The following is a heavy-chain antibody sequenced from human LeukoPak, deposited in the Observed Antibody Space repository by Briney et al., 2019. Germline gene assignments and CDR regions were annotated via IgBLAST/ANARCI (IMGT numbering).Heavy chain of an antibody. CDR2: VYPLDSET. Sequence: GESLKISCQTSGYSFNTFMIAWVRPAPGRGLEWMGLVYPLDSETRYGPSFQGQVTISADKSTSSAFLQWDSLKASDTAMYYCVRHNTGADYWGQGTLVTVSS. CDR3: VRHNTGADY. V-gene: IGHV5-51*01. CDR1: GYSFNTFM. J-gene: IGHJ4*02. D-gene: IGHD1-14*01.